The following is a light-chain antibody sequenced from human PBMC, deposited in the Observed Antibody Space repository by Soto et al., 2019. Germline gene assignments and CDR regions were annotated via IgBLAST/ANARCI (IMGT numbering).Light chain of an antibody. V-gene: IGLV1-47*01. CDR3: ATWDDNLSTPL. Sequence: QLVLAQTPSASGTPGQTVTISCSGSISNIRGNYVYWYQQLPGTAPKLLIYRTTQRPTGVPGRFSGSKSGTSASLVISGLRSDDEGDYFCATWDDNLSTPLFGGGTKVTVL. CDR1: ISNIRGNY. CDR2: RTT. J-gene: IGLJ3*02.